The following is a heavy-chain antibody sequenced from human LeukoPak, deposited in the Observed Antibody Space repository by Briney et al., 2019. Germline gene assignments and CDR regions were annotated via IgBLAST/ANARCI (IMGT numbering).Heavy chain of an antibody. J-gene: IGHJ6*03. D-gene: IGHD3-10*01. CDR3: AKEYYGSGSYNYYYYMDV. V-gene: IGHV3-30*02. CDR2: IRYDGSNK. CDR1: GFTFSSYG. Sequence: PGGSLRLSCAASGFTFSSYGMHWVRQAPGKGLEWVAFIRYDGSNKYYADSVKGRFTISRDNSKNTLYLQMNSLRAEDTAVYYCAKEYYGSGSYNYYYYMDVWGKGTTVTISS.